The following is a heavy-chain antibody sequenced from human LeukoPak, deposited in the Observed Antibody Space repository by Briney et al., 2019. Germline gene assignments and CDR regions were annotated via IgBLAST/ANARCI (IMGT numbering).Heavy chain of an antibody. CDR1: GFTFSNYW. CDR3: ARVRGGSGRSYAADAFDI. D-gene: IGHD1-26*01. J-gene: IGHJ3*02. Sequence: PGGSLRLSCAPSGFTFSNYWMHWVRQAPGKGLVWVSRIYNDGSSTSYADSVKGRFTISRDSAKSTLYLQMNSLRAEDTAVYYCARVRGGSGRSYAADAFDIWGQGTMVTVSS. V-gene: IGHV3-74*01. CDR2: IYNDGSST.